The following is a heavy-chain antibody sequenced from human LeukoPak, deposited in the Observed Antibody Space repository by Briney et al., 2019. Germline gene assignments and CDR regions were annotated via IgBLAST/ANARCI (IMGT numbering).Heavy chain of an antibody. CDR2: IKQDGSEK. V-gene: IGHV3-7*01. J-gene: IGHJ4*02. CDR3: ATGRSVGATYRFDH. Sequence: PGGSLRLSCAASGFTFSIYWMTWVRQAPGKGLEWVANIKQDGSEKYYVDSVKGRFTISRDNAKNSLFLQMNSLRAEDTAVYYCATGRSVGATYRFDHWGQGTLVTVSS. D-gene: IGHD1-26*01. CDR1: GFTFSIYW.